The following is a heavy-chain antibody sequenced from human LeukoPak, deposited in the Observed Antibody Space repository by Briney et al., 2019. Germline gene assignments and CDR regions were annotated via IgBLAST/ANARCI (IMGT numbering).Heavy chain of an antibody. D-gene: IGHD3-16*02. V-gene: IGHV4-34*01. CDR1: GGSFSGYY. CDR3: ARSRWDCVWGSYRSSFDY. J-gene: IGHJ4*02. CDR2: INHSGST. Sequence: SETLSLTCAVYGGSFSGYYWSWIRQPPGKGLEWIGEINHSGSTNYNPSLKSRVTISVDTSKNQFSLKLSSVTAADTAVYYCARSRWDCVWGSYRSSFDYWGQGTLVTVSS.